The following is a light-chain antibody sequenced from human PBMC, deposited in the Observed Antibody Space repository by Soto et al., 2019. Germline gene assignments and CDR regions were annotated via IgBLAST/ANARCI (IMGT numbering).Light chain of an antibody. CDR3: QQYGSTPPT. Sequence: EIVLTQSPGTLSLSPGERATLSCRASESVSNDHLAWYQRKPGQAPRLLIYGASYRATDIPSRFSGSGSGTDFTLTIARLEAEDFAVYICQQYGSTPPTFGLGTKVEI. V-gene: IGKV3-20*01. CDR1: ESVSNDH. J-gene: IGKJ1*01. CDR2: GAS.